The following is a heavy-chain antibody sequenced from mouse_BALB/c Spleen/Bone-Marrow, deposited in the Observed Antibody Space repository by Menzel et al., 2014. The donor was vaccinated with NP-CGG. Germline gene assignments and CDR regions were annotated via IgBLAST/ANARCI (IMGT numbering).Heavy chain of an antibody. CDR2: ISTYSGNT. V-gene: IGHV1-67*01. J-gene: IGHJ2*01. CDR3: ARNFYGSSYFDY. Sequence: QVQLKEPGPEVVRPGVSVKLSCKGSGYTFTAYAMHWVKQSHAESLEWIGLISTYSGNTHYNQDFKGKATMTVDKSSSTAYMELARLTSEDSAIYYCARNFYGSSYFDYWGQGTTLTVSS. D-gene: IGHD1-1*01. CDR1: GYTFTAYA.